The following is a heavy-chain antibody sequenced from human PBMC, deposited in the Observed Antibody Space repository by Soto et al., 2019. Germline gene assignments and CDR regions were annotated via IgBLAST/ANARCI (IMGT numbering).Heavy chain of an antibody. CDR1: GFIGSSSY. V-gene: IGHV3-53*02. J-gene: IGHJ4*02. D-gene: IGHD6-13*01. CDR2: LYSDGRT. CDR3: ARCSGWYGQCYFDC. Sequence: DVQLVETGGGLIQPGGSLRLSCAASGFIGSSSYMSWVRQAPGKGLEWVSVLYSDGRTYYADSVKGRFTISRDNSKNTLYLQMNSLSAQDTAVYYCARCSGWYGQCYFDCWGQGTLVTVSS.